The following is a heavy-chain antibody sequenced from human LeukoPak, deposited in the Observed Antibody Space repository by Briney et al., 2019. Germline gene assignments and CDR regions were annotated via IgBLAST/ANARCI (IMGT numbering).Heavy chain of an antibody. Sequence: SGPTLVNPTQTLTLTCTFSGFSLNTRGVGVGWIRQPPGRALEWLALIYWDDDRRYSPSLKSRLTVTKDTSKNQVVLTMTNMDPVDTATYFCAHRKNYYDSSVFDNWGQGTLVTVSS. V-gene: IGHV2-5*02. CDR2: IYWDDDR. D-gene: IGHD3-22*01. CDR3: AHRKNYYDSSVFDN. J-gene: IGHJ4*02. CDR1: GFSLNTRGVG.